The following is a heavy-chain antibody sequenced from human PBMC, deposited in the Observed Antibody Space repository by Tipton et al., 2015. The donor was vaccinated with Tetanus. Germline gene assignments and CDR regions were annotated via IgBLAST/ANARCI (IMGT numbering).Heavy chain of an antibody. Sequence: CAASGFTFSSYSMNWVRQAPGKGLEWVSSISSSSSYIYYADSVKGRFTISRDNAKNSLYLQMNSLRAEDTAVYYCARDLKGYCSGGSCYYYYYGMDVWGQGTTVTVSS. CDR1: GFTFSSYS. CDR2: ISSSSSYI. V-gene: IGHV3-21*01. D-gene: IGHD2-15*01. J-gene: IGHJ6*02. CDR3: ARDLKGYCSGGSCYYYYYGMDV.